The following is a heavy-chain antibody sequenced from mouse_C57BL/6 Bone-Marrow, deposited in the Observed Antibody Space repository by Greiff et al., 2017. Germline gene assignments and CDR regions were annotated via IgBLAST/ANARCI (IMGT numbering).Heavy chain of an antibody. CDR3: AVIYDGYYGYFGV. CDR1: YFAFMACA. D-gene: IGHD2-3*01. J-gene: IGHJ1*03. Sequence: LQQSGAELVRPGSSVKLSCKDSYFAFMACAMHWVTQRPGHGLEWIGSFTMYSDATEYSENFKGKATLTANTSSSTAYMELSSLTSEDSAVYYCAVIYDGYYGYFGVWGTGTTVTDSS. V-gene: IGHV1-49*01. CDR2: FTMYSDAT.